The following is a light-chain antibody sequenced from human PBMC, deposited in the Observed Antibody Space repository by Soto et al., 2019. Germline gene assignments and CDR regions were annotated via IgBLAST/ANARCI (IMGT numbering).Light chain of an antibody. V-gene: IGKV4-1*01. CDR3: QQYNNWPT. J-gene: IGKJ5*01. Sequence: DIVMTQSPDSLAVSLGERATINCKSSQSVLSSSKNKNCLAWYQQKSGQPPKLLIYWASTRESGVPARFSGTGSGTEFTLTISSLQSEDFAVYYCQQYNNWPTFGQGTRLEIK. CDR1: QSVLSSSKNKNC. CDR2: WAS.